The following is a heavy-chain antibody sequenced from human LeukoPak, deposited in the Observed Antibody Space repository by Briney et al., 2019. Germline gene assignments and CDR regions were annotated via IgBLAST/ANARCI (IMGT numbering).Heavy chain of an antibody. CDR3: ARGRYCSSTSCYRDYYYGMDV. Sequence: SVTVSCKASGGTFSSYAISWVRQAPGQGLEWMGRIIPIFGIANYAKKFQGRVTITADKSTSTAYMELSSLRSEDTAVYCCARGRYCSSTSCYRDYYYGMDVWGQGTTVTVSS. CDR2: IIPIFGIA. J-gene: IGHJ6*02. D-gene: IGHD2-2*02. CDR1: GGTFSSYA. V-gene: IGHV1-69*04.